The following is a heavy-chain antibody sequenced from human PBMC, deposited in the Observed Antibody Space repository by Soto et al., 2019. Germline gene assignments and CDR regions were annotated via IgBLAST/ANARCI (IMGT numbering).Heavy chain of an antibody. CDR3: ARSITGTTNDIDY. CDR2: IYDSGST. Sequence: QVQLQESGPGLVKPSGTLSLTCAVSGGSISSSNWWSCVRQPPGKGLEWMGEIYDSGSTNYNPSLKSRVTIAVDKSKKQFSQKLSSVTAADSAGYYCARSITGTTNDIDYWGQGTLVTVSS. D-gene: IGHD1-20*01. V-gene: IGHV4-4*02. J-gene: IGHJ4*02. CDR1: GGSISSSNW.